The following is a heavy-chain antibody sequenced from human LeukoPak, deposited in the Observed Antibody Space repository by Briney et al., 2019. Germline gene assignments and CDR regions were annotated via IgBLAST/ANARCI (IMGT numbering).Heavy chain of an antibody. CDR1: GYTFTSYY. CDR3: AREDGNYGANNFDY. D-gene: IGHD4-17*01. V-gene: IGHV1-46*01. CDR2: INPSGGST. Sequence: ASVKVSCKASGYTFTSYYMHWVRQAPGQGLEWMGIINPSGGSTSYAQKLQGRVTMTTDTSTSTAYMELRSLRSDDTAVYYCAREDGNYGANNFDYWGQGTLVTVSS. J-gene: IGHJ4*02.